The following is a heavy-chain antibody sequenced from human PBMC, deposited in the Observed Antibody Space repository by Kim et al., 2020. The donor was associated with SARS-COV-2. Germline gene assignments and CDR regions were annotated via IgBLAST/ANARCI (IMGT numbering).Heavy chain of an antibody. V-gene: IGHV6-1*01. CDR2: TYYRSKWYN. D-gene: IGHD6-13*01. Sequence: SQTLSLTCAISGDSVSSNSAAWNWIRQSPSRGLEWLGRTYYRSKWYNDYAVSVKSRITINPDTSKNQFSLQLNSVTPEDTAVYYCARFALPKGGIAAAGTDVPWSYWGQGTLVTVSS. CDR3: ARFALPKGGIAAAGTDVPWSY. J-gene: IGHJ4*02. CDR1: GDSVSSNSAA.